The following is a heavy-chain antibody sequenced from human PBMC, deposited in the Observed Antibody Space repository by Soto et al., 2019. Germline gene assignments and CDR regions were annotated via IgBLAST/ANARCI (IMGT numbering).Heavy chain of an antibody. CDR1: GGSISSSNW. J-gene: IGHJ6*02. D-gene: IGHD1-26*01. CDR3: TRVSGSNYYGMYV. Sequence: TSETLSLTCAVSGGSISSSNWWSGVRQPPGKGLEWIGEIYHSGSTNYNPSLKSRVTISVDKSKNQFSLKLSSVTAADMAVYYCTRVSGSNYYGMYVWGQGTTVTVSS. CDR2: IYHSGST. V-gene: IGHV4-4*02.